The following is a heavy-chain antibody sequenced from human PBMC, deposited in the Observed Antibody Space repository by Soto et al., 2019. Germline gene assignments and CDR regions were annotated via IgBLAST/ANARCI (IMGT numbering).Heavy chain of an antibody. V-gene: IGHV3-30-3*01. J-gene: IGHJ3*02. CDR1: GFTFSSYA. CDR3: ARGGYMVRGVIDAFDI. CDR2: ISYDGSNK. Sequence: GGSLRLSCAASGFTFSSYAMHWVRQAPGKGLEWVAVISYDGSNKYYADSVKGRFTISRDNSKNTLYLQMNSLRAEDTAVYYCARGGYMVRGVIDAFDIWGQGTMVTVSS. D-gene: IGHD3-10*01.